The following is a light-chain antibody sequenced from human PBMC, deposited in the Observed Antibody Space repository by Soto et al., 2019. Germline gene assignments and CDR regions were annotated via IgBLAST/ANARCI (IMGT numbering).Light chain of an antibody. CDR2: GAS. Sequence: EIFMTRSPGTLSVSPGYSAPLYCMASQSVRSNLAWYQQKPGQAPRLLIYGASSRATGIPDRFSGSGSGTDFTLTISRLEPEDFAVYHCQQYSSSPLTFGGGTKVDI. V-gene: IGKV3-20*01. CDR1: QSVRSN. J-gene: IGKJ4*01. CDR3: QQYSSSPLT.